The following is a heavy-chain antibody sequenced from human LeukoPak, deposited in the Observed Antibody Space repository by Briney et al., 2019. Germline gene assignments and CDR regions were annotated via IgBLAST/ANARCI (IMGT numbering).Heavy chain of an antibody. CDR2: ISGRGEST. V-gene: IGHV3-23*01. CDR1: GFTFSSYV. D-gene: IGHD3-16*01. J-gene: IGHJ4*02. CDR3: AALGVGGY. Sequence: SGGSLRLSCAASGFTFSSYVMSWVRQAPGKGLEWVSCISGRGESTHFADSAKGRFTISRDNSKNTLSLQMNSLRAEDTAVYYCAALGVGGYWGQGTLVTVSS.